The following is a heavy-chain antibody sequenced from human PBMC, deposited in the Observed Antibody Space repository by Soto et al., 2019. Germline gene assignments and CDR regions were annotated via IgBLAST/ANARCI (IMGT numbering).Heavy chain of an antibody. CDR3: VRGFKWRDLDL. J-gene: IGHJ4*02. CDR2: INPSSGET. D-gene: IGHD1-26*01. V-gene: IGHV1-2*02. CDR1: GYTFIDYF. Sequence: ASVKVSCKASGYTFIDYFIQWVRQAPGQGLEWMGWINPSSGETSYAQKFQGRVTMTRDMSSSTAYMDLTALTSADTAVYYCVRGFKWRDLDLWGQGTPVTVSS.